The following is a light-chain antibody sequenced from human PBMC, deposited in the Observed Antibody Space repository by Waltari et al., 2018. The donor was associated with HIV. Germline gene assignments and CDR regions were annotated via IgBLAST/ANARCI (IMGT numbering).Light chain of an antibody. Sequence: QAVVTQEPSLTVSPGGTVTLTCGSSTGAVTSGHYPYWFQQKPGQAPRTLIYDTNTKHAWTPARGSGSPLGGKAALTLSGAQPEDEAEYYCLLSYSGTRVFGGGTKLTVL. CDR2: DTN. CDR1: TGAVTSGHY. CDR3: LLSYSGTRV. V-gene: IGLV7-46*01. J-gene: IGLJ3*02.